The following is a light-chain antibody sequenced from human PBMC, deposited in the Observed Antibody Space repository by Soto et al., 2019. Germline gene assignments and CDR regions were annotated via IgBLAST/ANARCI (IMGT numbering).Light chain of an antibody. CDR1: SSNIGAGFD. V-gene: IGLV1-40*01. J-gene: IGLJ1*01. Sequence: QSVLTQPPSVSGAPGQRVTTSCTGSSSNIGAGFDVHWYQQLPGTAPKLLVYGNSNRPSGVPDRFSGSKSGTSASLAVTGLQAEYEADYSCQSYDSSLSAYVFGTGTRSPS. CDR2: GNS. CDR3: QSYDSSLSAYV.